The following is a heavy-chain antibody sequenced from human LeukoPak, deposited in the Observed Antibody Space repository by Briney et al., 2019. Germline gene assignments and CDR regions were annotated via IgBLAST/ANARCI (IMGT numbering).Heavy chain of an antibody. D-gene: IGHD1-14*01. Sequence: ASVKVSCKASGYTFTSYGISWVRQAPGQGLEWMGWISAYNGNTNYAQKLQGRVTMTTDTSTSTAYMELRSLRSDDTAVYYCAREVRYPYYYYYYMDVWGKGTTVTVSS. CDR1: GYTFTSYG. CDR3: AREVRYPYYYYYYMDV. V-gene: IGHV1-18*01. J-gene: IGHJ6*03. CDR2: ISAYNGNT.